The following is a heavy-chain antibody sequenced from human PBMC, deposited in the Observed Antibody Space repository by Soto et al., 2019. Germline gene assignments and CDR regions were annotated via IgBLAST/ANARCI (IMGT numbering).Heavy chain of an antibody. CDR3: ATANCSSTSCYEIFDY. CDR2: ISAYNGNT. V-gene: IGHV1-18*01. J-gene: IGHJ4*02. D-gene: IGHD2-2*01. Sequence: GASVKVSCKASGYTFTSYGISWVRQAPGQGLEWMGWISAYNGNTNYAQKLQGRVTMTTDTSTSTAYMELRSLRSDDTAVYYCATANCSSTSCYEIFDYWGQGTLVNVSS. CDR1: GYTFTSYG.